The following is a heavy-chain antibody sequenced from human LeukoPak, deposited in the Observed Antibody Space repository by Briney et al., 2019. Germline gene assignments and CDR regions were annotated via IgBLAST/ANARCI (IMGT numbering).Heavy chain of an antibody. D-gene: IGHD2-2*01. J-gene: IGHJ4*02. V-gene: IGHV4-59*08. CDR3: ARLTCTSTSCSRRWAFDY. CDR1: GGSINSYY. CDR2: IYYSGST. Sequence: SETLSLTCSVSGGSINSYYWRWIRQPPGKELEWIGYIYYSGSTNYNPSLKSQFNISVDTSKNQFSLKLTSVTAADPAVYYCARLTCTSTSCSRRWAFDYWGQGTLVTVSS.